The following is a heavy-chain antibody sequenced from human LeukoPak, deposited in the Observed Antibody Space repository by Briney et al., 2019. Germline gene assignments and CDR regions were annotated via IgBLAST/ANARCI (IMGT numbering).Heavy chain of an antibody. J-gene: IGHJ4*02. CDR2: ITGSGDTI. CDR1: GFTFSSYE. V-gene: IGHV3-48*03. Sequence: GGSLRLSCAASGFTFSSYEMNWVRQAPRKGLEWVSYITGSGDTIYYADSVKGRFTISRDTAKNSLYLQMNSLRAEDTAVYYCARRFDHWGQGTLVTVSS. CDR3: ARRFDH.